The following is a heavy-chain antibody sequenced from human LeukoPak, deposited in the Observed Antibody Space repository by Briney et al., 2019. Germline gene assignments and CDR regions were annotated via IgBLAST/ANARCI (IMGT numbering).Heavy chain of an antibody. Sequence: GGSLRLSCAASGFTFSSYSMNWVRQAPGKGLEWVSSISSSSSYMYYADSVKGRFTISRDNAKNSLYLQMNSLRAEDTAVYYCARDESGYYGSGGYYGMDVWGQGTTVTVSS. CDR3: ARDESGYYGSGGYYGMDV. CDR2: ISSSSSYM. V-gene: IGHV3-21*01. J-gene: IGHJ6*02. D-gene: IGHD3-10*01. CDR1: GFTFSSYS.